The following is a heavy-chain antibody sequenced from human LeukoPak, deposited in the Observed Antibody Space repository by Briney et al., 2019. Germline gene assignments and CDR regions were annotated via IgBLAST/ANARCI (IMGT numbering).Heavy chain of an antibody. CDR3: AREVGLYCSSTSCHDAFDI. J-gene: IGHJ3*02. CDR1: GGTFISYA. Sequence: SVKVSCKASGGTFISYAISWVRQAPGQGLEWMGGIIPIFGTANYAQKFQGRVTITADESTSTAYMELSSLSSEDTAVYYCAREVGLYCSSTSCHDAFDIWGQGTMVTVSS. CDR2: IIPIFGTA. V-gene: IGHV1-69*13. D-gene: IGHD2-2*01.